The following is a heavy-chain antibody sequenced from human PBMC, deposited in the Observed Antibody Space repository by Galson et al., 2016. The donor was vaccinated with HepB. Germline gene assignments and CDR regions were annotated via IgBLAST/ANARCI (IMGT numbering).Heavy chain of an antibody. CDR1: GFTFSTYT. CDR3: ARERLDYTSTSGIDY. D-gene: IGHD6-6*01. V-gene: IGHV3-21*01. J-gene: IGHJ4*02. CDR2: ITPSSSYI. Sequence: SLRLSCAASGFTFSTYTMNWVRPAPGKGLEWLSSITPSSSYIFYADSVKGRITISRDNAKNSLFLQMNSLRAEDTAVYYCARERLDYTSTSGIDYWGQGTLVTVSS.